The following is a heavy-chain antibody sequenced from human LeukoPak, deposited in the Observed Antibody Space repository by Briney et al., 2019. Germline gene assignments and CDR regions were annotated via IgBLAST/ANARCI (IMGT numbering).Heavy chain of an antibody. V-gene: IGHV4-34*01. CDR2: INHSGST. J-gene: IGHJ5*02. D-gene: IGHD3-10*01. CDR1: GGSFSGYY. Sequence: SETLSLTCAVYGGSFSGYYWSWTRQPPGKGLEWIGEINHSGSTNYNPSLKSRVTISVDTSKNQFSLKLSSVTAADTAVYYCARGRVGPPCYYGSGSYRWFDPWGQGTLVTVSS. CDR3: ARGRVGPPCYYGSGSYRWFDP.